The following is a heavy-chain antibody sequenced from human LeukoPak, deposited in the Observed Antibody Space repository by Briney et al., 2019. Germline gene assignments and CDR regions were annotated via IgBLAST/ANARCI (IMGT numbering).Heavy chain of an antibody. CDR2: ISSSSDTI. D-gene: IGHD4-23*01. CDR3: ARVRGATAVTMYFDF. CDR1: GLTFSSYA. J-gene: IGHJ4*02. Sequence: GGSLRLSCAASGLTFSSYAMSWVRQAPGKGLEWVSFISSSSDTIYYADSVKGRFTISRDNAKNSLYLQMTSLRDDDTAVYYCARVRGATAVTMYFDFWGQGTLVTVSS. V-gene: IGHV3-48*02.